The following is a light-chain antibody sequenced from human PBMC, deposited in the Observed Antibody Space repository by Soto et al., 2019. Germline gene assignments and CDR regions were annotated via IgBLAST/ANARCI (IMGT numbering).Light chain of an antibody. J-gene: IGKJ1*01. CDR2: KAS. Sequence: DIQMTQSPSTLSASVGDRVIITCRASQSISNWLAWYQQKPGKAPNLLIYKASSLKSGVPSRFSGSGSGTEFTLTISSLEPDDFATYYCQQYATYSAFGHRTKVDFK. CDR1: QSISNW. CDR3: QQYATYSA. V-gene: IGKV1-5*03.